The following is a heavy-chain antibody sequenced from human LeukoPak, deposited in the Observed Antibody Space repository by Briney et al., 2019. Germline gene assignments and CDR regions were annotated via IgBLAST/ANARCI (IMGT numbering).Heavy chain of an antibody. Sequence: PSETLSLTCAVSGGSISSSNWWSWVRQPPGKGLEWIGEIYHSGSTNYNPSLKSRVTISVDTSKNQFSLKLSSVTAADTAVYYCARRGVTIFLAYYYYYMDVWGKGTTVTVSS. CDR2: IYHSGST. CDR1: GGSISSSNW. D-gene: IGHD3-3*01. V-gene: IGHV4-4*02. J-gene: IGHJ6*03. CDR3: ARRGVTIFLAYYYYYMDV.